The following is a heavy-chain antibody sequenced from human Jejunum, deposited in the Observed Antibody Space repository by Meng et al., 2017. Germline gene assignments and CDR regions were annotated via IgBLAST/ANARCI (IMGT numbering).Heavy chain of an antibody. J-gene: IGHJ5*02. CDR1: GGSFSSYY. Sequence: VQLQQWGAGLLKPSETPSLTCVVSGGSFSSYYWSWIRQPPGKGLEWIGEISHSGDTKYNPSLMSRVTISADTSKNQFSLKLTSVTAADTAVYYCAKNNWFDPWGQGTLVTVSS. V-gene: IGHV4-34*01. CDR3: AKNNWFDP. CDR2: ISHSGDT.